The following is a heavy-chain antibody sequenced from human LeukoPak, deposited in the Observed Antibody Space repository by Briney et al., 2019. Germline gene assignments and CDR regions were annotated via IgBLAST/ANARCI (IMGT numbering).Heavy chain of an antibody. J-gene: IGHJ5*02. D-gene: IGHD5-18*01. CDR3: GRGASSYGYRRTGGDWFDP. CDR2: INHSGST. V-gene: IGHV4-34*01. CDR1: GGSFSGYY. Sequence: SETLSLTCAVYGGSFSGYYWSWIRQPPGKGLEWIGEINHSGSTNYNPSLKSRVTISVYTSKNQFSLKLSSVTAADTAVYYCGRGASSYGYRRTGGDWFDPWGQGTLVTVPS.